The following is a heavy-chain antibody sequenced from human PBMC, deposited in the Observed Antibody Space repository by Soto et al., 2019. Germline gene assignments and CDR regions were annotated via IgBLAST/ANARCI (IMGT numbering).Heavy chain of an antibody. Sequence: PSETLSLTCVVSGGSISSTNWWTWVRQPPGKRLEWIGYIYYSGSTNYNPSLKSRVTISVDTSKNQFSLKLSSVTAADTAVYYCARGDRRDKYYDSSGYFWSAFDIWGQGTMVTVSS. CDR3: ARGDRRDKYYDSSGYFWSAFDI. CDR2: IYYSGST. D-gene: IGHD3-22*01. CDR1: GGSISSTNW. V-gene: IGHV4-4*02. J-gene: IGHJ3*02.